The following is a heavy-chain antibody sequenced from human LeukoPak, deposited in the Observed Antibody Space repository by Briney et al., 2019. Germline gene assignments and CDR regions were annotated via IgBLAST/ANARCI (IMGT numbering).Heavy chain of an antibody. J-gene: IGHJ6*02. D-gene: IGHD1-1*01. Sequence: PGGSLRLSCAASGFTLNNYWIHWLRQVPGKGLVWVSRINNDGSSASYVDSVKGRFTISRDNAKNTLFLQMNSLRAEDTAVYYCARRGTGHGMDVWGQGTTVIVSS. V-gene: IGHV3-74*01. CDR3: ARRGTGHGMDV. CDR2: INNDGSSA. CDR1: GFTLNNYW.